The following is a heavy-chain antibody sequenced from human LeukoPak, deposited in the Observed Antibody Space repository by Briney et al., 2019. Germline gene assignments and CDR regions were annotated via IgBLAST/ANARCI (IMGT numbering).Heavy chain of an antibody. J-gene: IGHJ4*02. Sequence: PGGSLRLCWAASGFNVSTNYMSWVRKAPGRGLEWVSTTYSGERTDYADSVKDRFTISRDKTMNTLYLQMSSLRVEDTAVSYCARDLRKQGFWSWGQGTLVTVSS. CDR1: GFNVSTNY. V-gene: IGHV3-66*01. D-gene: IGHD3-3*01. CDR3: ARDLRKQGFWS. CDR2: TYSGERT.